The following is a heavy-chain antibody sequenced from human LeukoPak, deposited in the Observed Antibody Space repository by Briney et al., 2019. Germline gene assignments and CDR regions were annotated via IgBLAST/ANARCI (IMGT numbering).Heavy chain of an antibody. J-gene: IGHJ4*02. CDR1: GASISAYS. D-gene: IGHD6-19*01. CDR3: ARGKVAGTNY. CDR2: VYDSGST. V-gene: IGHV4-59*12. Sequence: SETLSLTCTVSGASISAYSWTWVRQPPGKGLECIGYVYDSGSTNYSPSLKSRVTISVDTSKNQFSLKLSSVTAADTAVYYCARGKVAGTNYWGQGTLVTVSS.